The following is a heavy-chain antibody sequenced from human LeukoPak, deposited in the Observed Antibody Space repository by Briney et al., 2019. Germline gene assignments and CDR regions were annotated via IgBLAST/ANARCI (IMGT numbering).Heavy chain of an antibody. V-gene: IGHV3-64D*09. Sequence: GGSLRLSCAASGFTFRTYSMNWVRQAPGKGLEYVSAISSNGGSTYYADSVKRRFTISRDNSKNTLYLQMSGLRAEDTSVYYCVKDGTVTTSSGYFDLWGSGTLVTVSS. D-gene: IGHD4-17*01. CDR2: ISSNGGST. J-gene: IGHJ2*01. CDR3: VKDGTVTTSSGYFDL. CDR1: GFTFRTYS.